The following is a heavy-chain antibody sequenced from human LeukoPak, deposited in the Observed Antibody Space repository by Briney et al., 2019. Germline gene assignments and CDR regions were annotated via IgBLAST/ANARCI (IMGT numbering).Heavy chain of an antibody. CDR3: ARDVYSGYDSPPRYYFDY. CDR2: IYTSGST. J-gene: IGHJ4*02. D-gene: IGHD5-12*01. CDR1: GGSISSGSYY. Sequence: SQTLSLTCTVSGGSISSGSYYWSWIRQPAGKGLEWIGRIYTSGSTNYNPSLKSRVTISVDTSKNQFSLKLSSVTAADTAVYYCARDVYSGYDSPPRYYFDYWGQGTLVTVSS. V-gene: IGHV4-61*02.